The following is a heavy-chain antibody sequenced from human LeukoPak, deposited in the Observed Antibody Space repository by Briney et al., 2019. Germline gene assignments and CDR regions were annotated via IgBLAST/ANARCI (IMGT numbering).Heavy chain of an antibody. CDR3: ARWYSSSWTDNWFDP. V-gene: IGHV4-59*01. CDR1: GGSISSYY. J-gene: IGHJ5*02. CDR2: IYYSGST. Sequence: SETLSLTCTVSGGSISSYYWGWIRQPPGKGLEWIGYIYYSGSTNYNPSLKSRVTISVDTSKNQFSLKLSSVTAADTAVYYCARWYSSSWTDNWFDPWGQGTLVTVSS. D-gene: IGHD6-13*01.